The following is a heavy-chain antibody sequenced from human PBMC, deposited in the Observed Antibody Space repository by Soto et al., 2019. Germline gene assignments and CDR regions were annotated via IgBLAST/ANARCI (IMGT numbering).Heavy chain of an antibody. Sequence: EVQLVESGGGLVKPGGSLRLSCAASGFTFSNAWMNWVRQAPGKGLEWVGRIKSKTDGGTTDYAAPVKGRFTISRDDSKNTLYLQINSLKTEDTAVYYCTPARGFWSGYNWFDTWGQGNLVTVSS. D-gene: IGHD3-3*01. V-gene: IGHV3-15*07. CDR3: TPARGFWSGYNWFDT. J-gene: IGHJ5*02. CDR1: GFTFSNAW. CDR2: IKSKTDGGTT.